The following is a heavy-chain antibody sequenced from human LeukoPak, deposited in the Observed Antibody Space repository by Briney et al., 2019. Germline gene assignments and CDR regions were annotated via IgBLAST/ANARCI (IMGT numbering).Heavy chain of an antibody. J-gene: IGHJ4*02. CDR3: ARLKYCSSTSCYRELTFDY. CDR2: IYYSGST. Sequence: SETLSLTCTVSVASITSYYWSWLRQPPGRGLEWIGNIYYSGSTYYNPSLKSRVTISVDTSKNQFSLKLSSVTAADTAVYYCARLKYCSSTSCYRELTFDYWGQGTLVTVSS. V-gene: IGHV4-59*04. D-gene: IGHD2-2*01. CDR1: VASITSYY.